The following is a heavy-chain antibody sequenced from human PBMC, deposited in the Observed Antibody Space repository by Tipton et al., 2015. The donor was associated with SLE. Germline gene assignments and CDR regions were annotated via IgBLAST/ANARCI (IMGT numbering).Heavy chain of an antibody. CDR1: GYTFIRYG. CDR2: VSGFDVST. V-gene: IGHV1-18*01. CDR3: AKEGPEILGCLH. J-gene: IGHJ4*02. Sequence: QSGPEVKEPGASVKVACKASGYTFIRYGINWVRQAPGQGLEWMGWVSGFDVSTKFAQKYQGRVAMTTDTSTNTAYMELRSLRSDDAASYYCAKEGPEILGCLHWGQGTLVTVFS. D-gene: IGHD3-16*01.